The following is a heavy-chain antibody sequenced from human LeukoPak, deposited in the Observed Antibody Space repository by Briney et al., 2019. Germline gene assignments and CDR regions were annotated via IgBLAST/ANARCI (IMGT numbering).Heavy chain of an antibody. J-gene: IGHJ3*02. CDR2: IYHSGDT. CDR1: GYSISGGYY. Sequence: SETLSLTCTVSGYSISGGYYWGWIRQPPGKGLEWIGSIYHSGDTYYNPSLKSRVTISGDTSKNQFSLKLRSVTAADTAVYYCARDLVDGGSYNQAFDIWGQGTMVIVSS. CDR3: ARDLVDGGSYNQAFDI. V-gene: IGHV4-38-2*02. D-gene: IGHD1-26*01.